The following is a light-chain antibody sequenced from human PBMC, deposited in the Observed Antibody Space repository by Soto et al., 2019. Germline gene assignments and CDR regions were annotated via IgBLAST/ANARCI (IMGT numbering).Light chain of an antibody. J-gene: IGKJ1*01. CDR2: GVS. Sequence: EIVLTQSPATLSVSPGERVTLSCRASQYVSGHFAWYQQRPGQAPRLIISGVSTRATGVPARFSGSGSGTELTLTINSLQSEDFAVYYCHQYHYWWTFGQGTKVDIK. V-gene: IGKV3-15*01. CDR3: HQYHYWWT. CDR1: QYVSGH.